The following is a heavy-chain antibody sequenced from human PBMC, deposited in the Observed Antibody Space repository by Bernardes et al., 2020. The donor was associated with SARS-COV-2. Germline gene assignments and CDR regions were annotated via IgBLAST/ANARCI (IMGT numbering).Heavy chain of an antibody. CDR2: IYPNSGDT. CDR1: GYTFTDYY. CDR3: ASVTWSQYDEFDN. V-gene: IGHV1-2*02. Sequence: ASVKVSCKASGYTFTDYYIHWVRQAPGQGLEWMGWIYPNSGDTNYAQKFRGRVTVTRDTSITTAYMELTRLTSDDTAIYYCASVTWSQYDEFDNWGQGTKVTVSS. D-gene: IGHD3-3*01. J-gene: IGHJ3*02.